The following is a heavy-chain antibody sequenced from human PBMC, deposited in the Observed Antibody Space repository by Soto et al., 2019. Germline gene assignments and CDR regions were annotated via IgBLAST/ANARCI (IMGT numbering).Heavy chain of an antibody. Sequence: PSETLSLTCPVSGVSISSYYWSWVRQPPGKGLEWIGYIPSRGRPFYNPSLTSRGTISADSSKNQLSLQLTSVTAADTAVYYCVRDQYSGYDFALWGQGNLVTVSS. V-gene: IGHV4-59*04. J-gene: IGHJ5*02. CDR3: VRDQYSGYDFAL. D-gene: IGHD5-12*01. CDR2: IPSRGRP. CDR1: GVSISSYY.